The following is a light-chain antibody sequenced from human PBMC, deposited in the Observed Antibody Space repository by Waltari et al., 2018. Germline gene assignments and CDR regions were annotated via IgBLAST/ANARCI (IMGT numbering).Light chain of an antibody. CDR2: YDD. CDR3: AAWDASLSSWL. J-gene: IGLJ3*02. Sequence: QSVLTPPPSVSGAPRQRVTISCSGSSPNIGHNSVNWYQQPPGKPPNLLIYYDDLLSSGVSDRFSGSKSGTSASLAIAGLQSEDEAHYYCAAWDASLSSWLFGGGTKLTVL. CDR1: SPNIGHNS. V-gene: IGLV1-36*01.